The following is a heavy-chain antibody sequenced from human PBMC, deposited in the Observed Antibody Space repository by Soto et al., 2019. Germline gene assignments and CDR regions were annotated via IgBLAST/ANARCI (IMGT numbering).Heavy chain of an antibody. Sequence: EVQLVESGGGLVQPGGSLKLSCAASGFTFSGSAMHWVRQASGKGLEWVGRIRSKANSYATAYAASVKGRFTISRDDSKNTAYLQMNSLKTEDTAVYYCTSGGYCSSTSCYTAGYYGMDVWGQGTTVTVSS. CDR1: GFTFSGSA. D-gene: IGHD2-2*02. CDR3: TSGGYCSSTSCYTAGYYGMDV. J-gene: IGHJ6*02. CDR2: IRSKANSYAT. V-gene: IGHV3-73*02.